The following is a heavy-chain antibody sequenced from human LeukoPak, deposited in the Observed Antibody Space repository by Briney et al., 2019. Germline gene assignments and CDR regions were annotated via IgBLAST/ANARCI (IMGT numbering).Heavy chain of an antibody. V-gene: IGHV3-23*01. D-gene: IGHD3-10*01. CDR1: GFTFSSYG. CDR3: AMMVRGVISPFDP. Sequence: GGYLRLSCAAAGFTFSSYGMGWVRQAPGKGLEGVSAISGSGGSTYYADSVKGRFTISRDNSKNTLYLQMNSLRAEDTAVYYCAMMVRGVISPFDPWGQGTLVTVSS. J-gene: IGHJ5*02. CDR2: ISGSGGST.